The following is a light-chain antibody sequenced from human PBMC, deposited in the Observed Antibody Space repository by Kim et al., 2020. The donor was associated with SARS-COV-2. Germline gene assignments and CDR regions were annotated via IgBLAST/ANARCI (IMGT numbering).Light chain of an antibody. CDR1: QSISTY. V-gene: IGKV1-39*01. Sequence: DIQMTQSPSSLSASVGDRVTITCRASQSISTYLNWYQQKPGKAPKLLIYAASTFQSGVPSRFSGSGSETDFTLTISSLQPEDFASYYCQQSYTIPFTFGQGTKLDI. J-gene: IGKJ2*01. CDR3: QQSYTIPFT. CDR2: AAS.